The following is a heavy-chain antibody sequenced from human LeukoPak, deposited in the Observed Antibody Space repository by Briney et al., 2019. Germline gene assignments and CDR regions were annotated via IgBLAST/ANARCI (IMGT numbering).Heavy chain of an antibody. V-gene: IGHV3-30-3*01. D-gene: IGHD3-22*01. CDR2: ISYDGSNK. J-gene: IGHJ4*02. Sequence: GGSLRLSRAASGFTFSSYAMHWVRQAPGKGLEWVAVISYDGSNKYYADSVKGRFTISRDNSKNTLYLQMNSLRAEDTAVYYCAREGYYYDSSGYYPGYFDYWGQGTLVTVSS. CDR1: GFTFSSYA. CDR3: AREGYYYDSSGYYPGYFDY.